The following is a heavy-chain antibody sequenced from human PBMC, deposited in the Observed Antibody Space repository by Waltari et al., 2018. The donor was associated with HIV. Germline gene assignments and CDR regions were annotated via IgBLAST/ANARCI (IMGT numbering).Heavy chain of an antibody. D-gene: IGHD3-10*01. Sequence: QVQLVESGAGVVQPGRSLRLSCAASGFTVSNHGMHWLRQAPGKGLEWVAVLSYDGSDKYYADSVRGRFTISRDNSKNTLYLQMNNLRAEDTAVYFCARRGVLTYYYTMDVWGQGTTVTVSS. CDR2: LSYDGSDK. CDR1: GFTVSNHG. CDR3: ARRGVLTYYYTMDV. J-gene: IGHJ6*02. V-gene: IGHV3-33*05.